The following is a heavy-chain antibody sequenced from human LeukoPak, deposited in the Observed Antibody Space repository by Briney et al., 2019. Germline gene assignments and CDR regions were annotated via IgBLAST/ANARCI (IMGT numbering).Heavy chain of an antibody. V-gene: IGHV3-30*02. CDR1: GFTFSSYG. CDR2: IRYDGSNK. CDR3: AKGGGSRGGYSYGSHYIDY. D-gene: IGHD5-18*01. J-gene: IGHJ4*02. Sequence: PGGSLRLSCAASGFTFSSYGMHWVRQAPGKGLEWVAFIRYDGSNKYYADSAKGRFTISRDNSKNTLYLQMNSLRAEDTAVYYCAKGGGSRGGYSYGSHYIDYWGQGTLVTVSS.